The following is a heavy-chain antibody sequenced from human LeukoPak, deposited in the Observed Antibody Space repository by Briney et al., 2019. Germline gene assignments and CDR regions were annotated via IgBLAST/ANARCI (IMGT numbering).Heavy chain of an antibody. Sequence: GGSLRLSCAASGFTFSSYGMSWVRQAPGKGLEWVSYISSISSTIYYADSVKGRFTISRDNAKNSLYLQMNSLRAEDTAVYYCARDHLSGIRYFDWLPTLHAFDIWGQGTMVTVSS. CDR1: GFTFSSYG. V-gene: IGHV3-48*01. CDR3: ARDHLSGIRYFDWLPTLHAFDI. CDR2: ISSISSTI. J-gene: IGHJ3*02. D-gene: IGHD3-9*01.